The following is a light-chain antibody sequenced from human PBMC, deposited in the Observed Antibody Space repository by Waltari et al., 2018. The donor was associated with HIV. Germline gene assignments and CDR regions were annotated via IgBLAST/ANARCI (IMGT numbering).Light chain of an antibody. CDR1: HSFNSH. V-gene: IGKV3-11*01. CDR3: QQCRNWPPEYT. CDR2: DAS. J-gene: IGKJ2*01. Sequence: EIVLTQSTATLSLSPGQSATHSCRTIHSFNSHLAWYQQKPGQAPRLLIYDASNSATGIPARFSGSGSGTDLTLTISSLELEDFVVSYCQQCRNWPPEYTFGQGTKLEIK.